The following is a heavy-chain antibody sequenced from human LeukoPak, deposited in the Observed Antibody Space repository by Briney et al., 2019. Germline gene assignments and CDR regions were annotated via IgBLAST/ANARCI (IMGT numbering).Heavy chain of an antibody. CDR1: GGSISSYY. Sequence: SETLSLTCTVSGGSISSYYWSWIRQPPGKGLEWIGYVYYSGSTNYNPSLKSRVTISVDTSKNQFSLKLSSVTAADTAVYYCARVPPYSSSWSFDYWGQGTLVTVSS. V-gene: IGHV4-59*01. D-gene: IGHD6-13*01. CDR2: VYYSGST. CDR3: ARVPPYSSSWSFDY. J-gene: IGHJ4*02.